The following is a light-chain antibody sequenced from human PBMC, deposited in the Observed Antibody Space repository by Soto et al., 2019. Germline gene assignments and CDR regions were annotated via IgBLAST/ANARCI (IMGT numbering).Light chain of an antibody. CDR2: DAS. CDR1: QSIDIW. V-gene: IGKV1-5*01. J-gene: IGKJ5*01. Sequence: DIQMTQSPARLSASVGDTVTITCRASQSIDIWLAWYQQKPGKAPKLLIYDASTLESGVPLRFSGSGSGTEFSLTITSLQPDDFATYHCQQYSGLLTFGQGTRLEI. CDR3: QQYSGLLT.